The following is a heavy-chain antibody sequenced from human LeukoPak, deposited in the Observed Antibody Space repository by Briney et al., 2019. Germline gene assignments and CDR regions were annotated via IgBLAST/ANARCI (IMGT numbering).Heavy chain of an antibody. D-gene: IGHD6-13*01. CDR2: ISSDEGNK. V-gene: IGHV3-30*18. J-gene: IGHJ4*02. CDR3: AKDRFIASAGIYYYFDY. CDR1: GFTFSSYG. Sequence: GGSLRLSCAASGFTFSSYGMHWVRQAPGKGLEGVAVISSDEGNKYYADSVKGRLTNSRDNSKHTLYLQMTRLRAADTAVYYSAKDRFIASAGIYYYFDYWGQGTLVTVSP.